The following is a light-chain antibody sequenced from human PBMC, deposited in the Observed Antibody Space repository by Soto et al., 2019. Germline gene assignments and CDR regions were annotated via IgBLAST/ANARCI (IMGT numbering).Light chain of an antibody. CDR1: SSNIGAGYD. CDR2: GNS. V-gene: IGLV1-40*01. Sequence: QSVLTQPPSVSGAXXXXXTISCTGSSSNIGAGYDVHWYQQLPGTAPKLLIYGNSNRPSGVPDRFSGSKSGTSASLAITGLQAEDEADYYCQSYDSSLSGLVFGGGTKLTVL. CDR3: QSYDSSLSGLV. J-gene: IGLJ2*01.